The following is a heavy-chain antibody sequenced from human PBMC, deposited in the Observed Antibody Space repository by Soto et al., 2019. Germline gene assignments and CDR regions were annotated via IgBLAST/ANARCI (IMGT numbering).Heavy chain of an antibody. CDR1: GGTFSSYA. CDR3: ARQTAIVVVPAAIMGSGWFDP. CDR2: IIPIFGTA. D-gene: IGHD2-2*02. V-gene: IGHV1-69*01. J-gene: IGHJ5*02. Sequence: QVQLVQSGAEVKKPGSSVKVSCKASGGTFSSYAISWVRQAPGQGLEWMGGIIPIFGTANYAQKFQGRVTITADESTSTAYMELSSLRSEDTAVYYCARQTAIVVVPAAIMGSGWFDPWGQGTLVTVSS.